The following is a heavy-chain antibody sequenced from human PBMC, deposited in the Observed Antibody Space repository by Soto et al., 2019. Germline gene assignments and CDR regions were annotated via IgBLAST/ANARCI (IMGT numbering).Heavy chain of an antibody. J-gene: IGHJ5*02. Sequence: PGGSLRLSCAASGFTFSSYGMHWVRQAPGKGLEWVAVISYDGSNKYYADSVKGRFTISRDNSKNTLYLQMNSLRAEDTAVYYCAKDLIVDIVANNPPMMSTWGQGTLVTVSS. CDR3: AKDLIVDIVANNPPMMST. D-gene: IGHD5-12*01. V-gene: IGHV3-30*18. CDR2: ISYDGSNK. CDR1: GFTFSSYG.